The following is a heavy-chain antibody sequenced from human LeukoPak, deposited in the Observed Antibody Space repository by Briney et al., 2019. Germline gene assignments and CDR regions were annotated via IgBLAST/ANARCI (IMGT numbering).Heavy chain of an antibody. J-gene: IGHJ5*02. D-gene: IGHD2-2*01. V-gene: IGHV1-69*13. CDR1: GGTFSSYA. CDR3: ARFTGIVVVPAANWFDP. CDR2: IIPIFGTA. Sequence: SVKVSCKASGGTFSSYAISWVRQAPGQGLEWMGGIIPIFGTANYAQKFQGRATITADESTSTAYMELSSLRSEDTAVYYCARFTGIVVVPAANWFDPWGQGTLVTVSS.